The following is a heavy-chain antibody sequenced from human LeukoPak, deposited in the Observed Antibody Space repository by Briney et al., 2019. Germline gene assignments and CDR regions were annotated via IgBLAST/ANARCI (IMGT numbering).Heavy chain of an antibody. J-gene: IGHJ4*02. Sequence: GGSLRLSCAASGFTFSSYWMHWVRQAPGKGLVWVSRINSDGSSTSYADSVKGRFTIPRDNAKKSLYLQMNSLRAEDTAVYYCAPPPIAATGNWGQGTLVAVSS. CDR1: GFTFSSYW. V-gene: IGHV3-74*01. D-gene: IGHD6-13*01. CDR2: INSDGSST. CDR3: APPPIAATGN.